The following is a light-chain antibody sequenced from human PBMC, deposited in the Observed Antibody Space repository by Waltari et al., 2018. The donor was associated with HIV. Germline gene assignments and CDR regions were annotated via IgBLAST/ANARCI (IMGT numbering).Light chain of an antibody. CDR1: QSVSSN. J-gene: IGKJ2*01. CDR3: QQYNNWPPYT. V-gene: IGKV3-15*01. CDR2: GAS. Sequence: EIVMTPSPATLSVSPGERATLSCRASQSVSSNLAWYQQRPGQAPKLLIYGASTTATGIPARFSGSGSGTEFTLTISSLQSEDFAVYYCQQYNNWPPYTFG.